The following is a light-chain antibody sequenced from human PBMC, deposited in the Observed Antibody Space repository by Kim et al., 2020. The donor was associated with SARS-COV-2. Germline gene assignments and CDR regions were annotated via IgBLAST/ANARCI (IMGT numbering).Light chain of an antibody. CDR1: SSNIGNNY. Sequence: GQKVTRSCSGSSSNIGNNYVSWYQQLPGAAPKLLIYDNNRRPSGIPDRFSGSKSGTSATLGITGLQTGDEADYYCGTWDSSLSAYVFGTGTKVTVL. CDR2: DNN. CDR3: GTWDSSLSAYV. J-gene: IGLJ1*01. V-gene: IGLV1-51*01.